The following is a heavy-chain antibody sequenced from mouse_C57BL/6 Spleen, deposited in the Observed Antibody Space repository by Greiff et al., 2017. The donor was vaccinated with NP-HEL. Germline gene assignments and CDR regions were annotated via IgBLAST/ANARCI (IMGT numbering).Heavy chain of an antibody. Sequence: VQLQQSGPELVKPGASVKISCKASGYAFSSSWMNWVKQRPGKGLEWIGRIYPGDGDTNYNGKFKGKATLTADKSSSTAYMQLSSLTSEDSAVYCCARRGYGSSYEDAMDYWGQGTSVTVSS. J-gene: IGHJ4*01. V-gene: IGHV1-82*01. CDR3: ARRGYGSSYEDAMDY. CDR1: GYAFSSSW. D-gene: IGHD1-1*01. CDR2: IYPGDGDT.